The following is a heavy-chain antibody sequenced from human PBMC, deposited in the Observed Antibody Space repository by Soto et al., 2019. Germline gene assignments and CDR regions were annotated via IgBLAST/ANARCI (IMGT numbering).Heavy chain of an antibody. CDR3: ARDPGYCSGGSCYNWFDX. Sequence: GASLKVSCKASGGTFSSYAISWVRQAPGQGLEWMGGIIPIFGTANYAQKFQGRVTITADESTSTAYMELSSLRSEDTAVYYCARDPGYCSGGSCYNWFDXWGQGTLVTVSX. CDR1: GGTFSSYA. J-gene: IGHJ5*02. V-gene: IGHV1-69*13. D-gene: IGHD2-15*01. CDR2: IIPIFGTA.